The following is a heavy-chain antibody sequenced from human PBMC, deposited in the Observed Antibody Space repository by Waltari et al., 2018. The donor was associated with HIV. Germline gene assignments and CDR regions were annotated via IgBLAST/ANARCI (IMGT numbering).Heavy chain of an antibody. D-gene: IGHD3-9*01. CDR1: GYTFTRYG. CDR2: ISAYNGNR. Sequence: QLVQSGAEVKKPGASVKVSCKASGYTFTRYGISWVRQAPGQGLEWMGWISAYNGNRNYAQKFQGRVTMTTDTSTITAYMELRSLRSDDTAVYYCARYPEAFDWLLGPYYFDSWGQGTLVTVSS. CDR3: ARYPEAFDWLLGPYYFDS. V-gene: IGHV1-18*01. J-gene: IGHJ4*02.